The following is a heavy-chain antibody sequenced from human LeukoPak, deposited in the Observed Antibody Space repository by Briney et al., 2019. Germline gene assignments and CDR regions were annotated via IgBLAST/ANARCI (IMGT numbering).Heavy chain of an antibody. CDR1: GGSFSGFY. CDR2: IYYSGST. CDR3: ARWIAAAAFDY. J-gene: IGHJ4*02. Sequence: KPSETLSLTCAVYGGSFSGFYWSWIRQPPGKGLEWIGGIYYSGSTYYNPSLKSRVTISVDTSKNQFSLKLSSVTAADTAVYYCARWIAAAAFDYWGQGTLVTVSS. D-gene: IGHD6-13*01. V-gene: IGHV4-34*01.